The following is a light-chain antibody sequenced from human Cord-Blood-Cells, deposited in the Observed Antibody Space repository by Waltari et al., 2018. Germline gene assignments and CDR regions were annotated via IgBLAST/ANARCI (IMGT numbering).Light chain of an antibody. CDR2: DAS. J-gene: IGKJ1*01. CDR1: QSISSW. Sequence: QITQSPSTLAATGGDRVTITCRASQSISSWLAWYQQKPGKAPKLLIYDASSLESGVPSRFSGSGSGTEFTLTISSLQPDDFATYYCQQYNSYSPTFGQGTKVEIK. V-gene: IGKV1-5*01. CDR3: QQYNSYSPT.